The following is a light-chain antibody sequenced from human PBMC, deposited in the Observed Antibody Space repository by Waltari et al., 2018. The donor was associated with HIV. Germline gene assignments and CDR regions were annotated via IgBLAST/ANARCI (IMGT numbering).Light chain of an antibody. CDR1: SSNIATNY. V-gene: IGLV1-51*01. CDR2: DNH. J-gene: IGLJ1*01. CDR3: GTWDTSLSAWI. Sequence: QYVLTQPPSVSATPGQKVTISCSGSSSNIATNYVSWYQHFPGTVPKVLIYDNHKRSSGIPDRFSGSKSGTSATLDISGLQTGDEAHYYCGTWDTSLSAWIFGTGTKVTVL.